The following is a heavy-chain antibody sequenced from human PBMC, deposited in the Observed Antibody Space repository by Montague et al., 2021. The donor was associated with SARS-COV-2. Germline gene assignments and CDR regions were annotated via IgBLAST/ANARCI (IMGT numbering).Heavy chain of an antibody. D-gene: IGHD2-2*01. Sequence: CAISGDSVSINIATWNWIRQSPSRGLEWLGRTYYRSKWYNDYAESAKSRITIDPDTSKHQFSLHLNSVTPEDTAVYYCARIPVGSKYYFDFWGQGTLVTVSS. J-gene: IGHJ4*02. CDR2: TYYRSKWYN. CDR1: GDSVSINIAT. V-gene: IGHV6-1*01. CDR3: ARIPVGSKYYFDF.